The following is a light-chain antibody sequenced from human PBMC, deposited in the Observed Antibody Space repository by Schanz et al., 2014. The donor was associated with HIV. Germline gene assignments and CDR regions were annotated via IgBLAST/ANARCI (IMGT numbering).Light chain of an antibody. CDR2: DAS. V-gene: IGKV3-11*01. CDR3: QQYYRTPWT. CDR1: QSVSSY. J-gene: IGKJ1*01. Sequence: EIVLTQSPGTLSLSPGERATLSCRASQSVSSYLAWYQQKPGQAPRLLIYDASNRATGIPARFSGSGSGTDFTLTISSLETEDVAVYYCQQYYRTPWTFGQGTKVEIK.